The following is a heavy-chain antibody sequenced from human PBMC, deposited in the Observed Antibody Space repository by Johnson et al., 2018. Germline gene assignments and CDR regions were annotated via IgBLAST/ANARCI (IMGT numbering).Heavy chain of an antibody. V-gene: IGHV3-30*18. Sequence: QVQLVQSGGGVVQPGRSLRLSCAASGFTFSGYGMHWVRQAPDKGLEWVAVISPDGSYTPCADSVKGRLTISRDNTENTVYLQMNSLRCEDTAVYYCAKPLRPVGGHAFDIWGQGTVVTVSS. CDR3: AKPLRPVGGHAFDI. CDR2: ISPDGSYT. CDR1: GFTFSGYG. J-gene: IGHJ3*02. D-gene: IGHD6-19*01.